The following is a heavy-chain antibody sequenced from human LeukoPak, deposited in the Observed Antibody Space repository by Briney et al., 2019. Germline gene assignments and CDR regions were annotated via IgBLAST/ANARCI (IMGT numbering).Heavy chain of an antibody. CDR3: ASQLTYGDYEYYYGMDV. Sequence: GGSLRLSCAASGFTFSSYWMHWVRQAPGKGLVWVSRINSDGSSTSYADSVKGRFTISRDNAKNTLHLQMNSLRAEDTAVYYCASQLTYGDYEYYYGMDVWGQGTTVTVSS. J-gene: IGHJ6*02. CDR1: GFTFSSYW. V-gene: IGHV3-74*01. CDR2: INSDGSST. D-gene: IGHD4-17*01.